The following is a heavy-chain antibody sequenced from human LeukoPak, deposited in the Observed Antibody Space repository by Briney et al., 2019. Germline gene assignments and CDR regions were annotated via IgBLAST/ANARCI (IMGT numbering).Heavy chain of an antibody. D-gene: IGHD1-7*01. CDR1: GGSISSYY. CDR3: ARLGSTGTTPSRD. Sequence: SETLSLTCTVSGGSISSYYWSWIRQPPGKGLEWIGYIYYSGSTNYNPSLKSRVTISVDTSKNQFSLKLSSVTAADTAVYYCARLGSTGTTPSRDWGQGTLVTVSS. CDR2: IYYSGST. J-gene: IGHJ4*02. V-gene: IGHV4-59*12.